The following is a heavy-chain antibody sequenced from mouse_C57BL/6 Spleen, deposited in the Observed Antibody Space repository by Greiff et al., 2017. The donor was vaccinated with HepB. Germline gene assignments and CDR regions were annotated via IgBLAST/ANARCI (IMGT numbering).Heavy chain of an antibody. Sequence: VQLKESGPELVKPGASVKMSCKASGYTFTDYNMHWVKQSHGKSLEWIGYINPNNGGTSYNQKFKGKATLTVNKSSSTAYMELRSLTSEDSAVYYCAKSSNFAYWGQGTLVTVSA. CDR2: INPNNGGT. CDR1: GYTFTDYN. J-gene: IGHJ3*01. D-gene: IGHD2-5*01. CDR3: AKSSNFAY. V-gene: IGHV1-22*01.